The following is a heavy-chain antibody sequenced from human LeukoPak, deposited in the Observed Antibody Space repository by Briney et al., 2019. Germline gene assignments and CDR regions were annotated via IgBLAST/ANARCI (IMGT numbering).Heavy chain of an antibody. V-gene: IGHV1-18*01. CDR3: ARDTKSSGSYPPIWYYYYGMDV. D-gene: IGHD1-26*01. CDR1: GYTFTSYG. CDR2: ISAYNGNT. J-gene: IGHJ6*02. Sequence: ASVKVSCKASGYTFTSYGISWVRQAPGQGLEWMGWISAYNGNTNYAQKLQGRVTMTTDTSTSTAYMELRSLRSDDTAVYYCARDTKSSGSYPPIWYYYYGMDVWGQGTTVTVSS.